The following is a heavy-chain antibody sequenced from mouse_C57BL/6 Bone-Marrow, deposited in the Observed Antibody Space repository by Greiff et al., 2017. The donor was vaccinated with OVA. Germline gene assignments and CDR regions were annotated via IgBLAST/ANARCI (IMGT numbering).Heavy chain of an antibody. J-gene: IGHJ4*01. V-gene: IGHV1-52*01. Sequence: QVQLQQSGAELVRPGSSVKLSCKASGYTFTSYWMHWVKQRPIQGLEWIGNIDPSDGETHYNQKFKDKATLTVDKSSSTAYMQLSSLTSEESAVYYGEREGGLITTVLARDDAMEGWGQGTSVTVSS. CDR3: EREGGLITTVLARDDAMEG. CDR1: GYTFTSYW. CDR2: IDPSDGET. D-gene: IGHD1-1*01.